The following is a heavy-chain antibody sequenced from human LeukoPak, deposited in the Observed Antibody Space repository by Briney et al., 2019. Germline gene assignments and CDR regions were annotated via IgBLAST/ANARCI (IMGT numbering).Heavy chain of an antibody. V-gene: IGHV3-33*01. CDR1: GFTFSSYG. CDR3: ARDSLATSSGWFDP. J-gene: IGHJ5*02. D-gene: IGHD6-19*01. CDR2: IWYDGSNK. Sequence: PGGSLRLSCAASGFTFSSYGMHWVRQAPGKGLEWVAVIWYDGSNKYYADSVKGRFTIFRDNSKNTLYLQMNSLRAEDTAVYYCARDSLATSSGWFDPWGQGTLVTVSS.